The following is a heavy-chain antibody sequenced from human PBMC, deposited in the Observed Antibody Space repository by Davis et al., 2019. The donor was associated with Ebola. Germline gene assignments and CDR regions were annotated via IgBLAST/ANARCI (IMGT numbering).Heavy chain of an antibody. CDR3: ARGWLRSKFDF. CDR1: GDSVSSGG. Sequence: PSETLSLTCAISGDSVSSGGWNWIRQSPSRGLEWLGRTYYSSKWYNDYAVSVKSRITINPDTSKNQLSLQLRSVTPEDTAVYYCARGWLRSKFDFWGQGTLVTVSS. CDR2: TYYSSKWYN. D-gene: IGHD5-12*01. J-gene: IGHJ4*02. V-gene: IGHV6-1*01.